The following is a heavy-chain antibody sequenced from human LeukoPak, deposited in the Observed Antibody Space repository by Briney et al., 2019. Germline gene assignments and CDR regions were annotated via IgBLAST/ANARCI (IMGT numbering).Heavy chain of an antibody. V-gene: IGHV3-30*02. Sequence: GGSLRLSCAASGFTFSSYGMHWVRQAPGKGLEWVAFIRYDGSNKYYADSVKGRFTISRDNSKNTLYLQMNSLRAEDTAVYYCARGGVAVAGTPAIDYWGQGTLVTVSS. J-gene: IGHJ4*02. D-gene: IGHD6-19*01. CDR1: GFTFSSYG. CDR3: ARGGVAVAGTPAIDY. CDR2: IRYDGSNK.